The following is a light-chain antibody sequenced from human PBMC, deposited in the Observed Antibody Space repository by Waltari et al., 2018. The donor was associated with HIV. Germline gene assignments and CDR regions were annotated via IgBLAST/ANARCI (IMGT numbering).Light chain of an antibody. J-gene: IGLJ2*01. CDR2: DVI. V-gene: IGLV2-14*03. Sequence: QSALTQPASVSGSPGQSITISCTGTSSDVGGYDYVSWYQHHPGKAPKLMIFDVINRPSGVSNRCSGSNSGNTASLPISGLQAEDEADYYCSSYTSSSALDVVFGGGTKLTVL. CDR3: SSYTSSSALDVV. CDR1: SSDVGGYDY.